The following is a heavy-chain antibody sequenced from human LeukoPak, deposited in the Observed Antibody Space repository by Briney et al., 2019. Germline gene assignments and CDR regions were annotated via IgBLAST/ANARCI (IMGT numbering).Heavy chain of an antibody. D-gene: IGHD1-26*01. CDR2: ISSSSSTK. J-gene: IGHJ4*02. CDR3: AREVGRLVPHPPDY. V-gene: IGHV3-48*02. Sequence: GGSLRLSCAASGFTFSSYSMNWVRQAPGKGLEWVSYISSSSSTKYYADSVKGRFTISRDNAKNSLYLQMNSLRDEDTAVYYCAREVGRLVPHPPDYWGQGTPVTVSS. CDR1: GFTFSSYS.